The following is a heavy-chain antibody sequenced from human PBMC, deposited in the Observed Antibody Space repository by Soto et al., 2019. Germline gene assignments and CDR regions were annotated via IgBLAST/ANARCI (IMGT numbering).Heavy chain of an antibody. V-gene: IGHV3-23*01. J-gene: IGHJ4*02. Sequence: EVQLLESGGGVVQPGGSLRLSCAASGFTFSTYAMSWFRQAPGEGLEWVAGLSDSGGRTYYADSVKGRFTISRDNSKKTLYLQMNCLRAEDTAVYYCAKDHWGISLPAIDSWGEGILVTVSS. CDR2: LSDSGGRT. CDR1: GFTFSTYA. D-gene: IGHD2-2*01. CDR3: AKDHWGISLPAIDS.